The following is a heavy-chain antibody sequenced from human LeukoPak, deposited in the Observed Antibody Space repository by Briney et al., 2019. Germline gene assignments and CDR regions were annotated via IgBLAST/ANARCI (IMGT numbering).Heavy chain of an antibody. Sequence: GGSLRLSCAASGFTLSSYSMNWVRQAPGKGLEWVANIRQDGSEKYYVDSVKGRFTISRDNAKNSLYLQMNSLRAEDTAAYYCARPIDYWGQGTLVTVSS. V-gene: IGHV3-7*01. CDR3: ARPIDY. CDR2: IRQDGSEK. CDR1: GFTLSSYS. J-gene: IGHJ4*02.